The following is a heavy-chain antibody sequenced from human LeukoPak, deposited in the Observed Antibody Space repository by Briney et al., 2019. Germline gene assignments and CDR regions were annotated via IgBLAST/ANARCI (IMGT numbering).Heavy chain of an antibody. Sequence: SETLSLTCAVSGGSISSSNWWSWVCQPPGKGLEWIGEIYHSGSTNYNPSLKSRVTISVDKSKNQFSLKLSSVTAADTAVYYCARSQGLLWFGELSFPHYFDYWGQGTLVTVSS. CDR2: IYHSGST. J-gene: IGHJ4*02. V-gene: IGHV4-4*02. D-gene: IGHD3-10*01. CDR3: ARSQGLLWFGELSFPHYFDY. CDR1: GGSISSSNW.